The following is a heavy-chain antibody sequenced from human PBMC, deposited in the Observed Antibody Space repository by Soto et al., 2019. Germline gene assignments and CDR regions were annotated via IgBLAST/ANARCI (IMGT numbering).Heavy chain of an antibody. V-gene: IGHV4-4*02. Sequence: SETLSLTCAVSGGSISSSNWWSWVRQPPGKGLEWIGEIYHSGSTNYNPSLKSRVTISVDKSKNQFSLKLSSVTAADTAVYYCARTYCGGDCYLRYYYYYMEVWGKGTTVTVSS. CDR3: ARTYCGGDCYLRYYYYYMEV. CDR2: IYHSGST. J-gene: IGHJ6*03. D-gene: IGHD2-21*01. CDR1: GGSISSSNW.